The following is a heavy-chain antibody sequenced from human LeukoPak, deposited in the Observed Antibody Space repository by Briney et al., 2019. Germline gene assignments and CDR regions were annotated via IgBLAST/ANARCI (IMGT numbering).Heavy chain of an antibody. CDR3: ARGVPYYYDSSGSPDY. D-gene: IGHD3-22*01. V-gene: IGHV3-53*01. J-gene: IGHJ4*02. Sequence: GGSLRLSCAASGFSVSSNYMSWIRQAPGKGLEWVSVIYTDETTYYADSVQGRFSVSRDDSKNTLYLQMHSLRAEDTAVYYCARGVPYYYDSSGSPDYWGQGTLVTVSS. CDR1: GFSVSSNY. CDR2: IYTDETT.